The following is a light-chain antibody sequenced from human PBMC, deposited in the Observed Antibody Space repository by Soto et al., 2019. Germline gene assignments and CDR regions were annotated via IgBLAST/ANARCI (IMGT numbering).Light chain of an antibody. CDR2: AAS. CDR1: QSISNY. J-gene: IGKJ1*01. Sequence: DIKMTQSPSSLSASVGDRVTITCRASQSISNYLQWYQQKPSQAPKLLVYAASSLHSGVPSSFSGSGSGTDFTLTIISLQPEDFATYYCLQTYTTLTWTFGQGTKVEI. CDR3: LQTYTTLTWT. V-gene: IGKV1-39*01.